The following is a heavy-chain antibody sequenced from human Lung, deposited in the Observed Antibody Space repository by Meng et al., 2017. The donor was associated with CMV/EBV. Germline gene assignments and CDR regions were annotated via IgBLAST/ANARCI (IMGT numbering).Heavy chain of an antibody. J-gene: IGHJ4*02. CDR2: ISRSGST. CDR3: ARALYCSLGPCYSWVH. V-gene: IGHV4-34*01. D-gene: IGHD2-15*01. Sequence: YGGCNTNDYWTWSRQPPGKGLEWIGDISRSGSTKYNPSLDSRVTISVDSSRNQVSLKVNSVTAADAAVYYCARALYCSLGPCYSWVHWGQGTLVTVSS. CDR1: GGCNTNDY.